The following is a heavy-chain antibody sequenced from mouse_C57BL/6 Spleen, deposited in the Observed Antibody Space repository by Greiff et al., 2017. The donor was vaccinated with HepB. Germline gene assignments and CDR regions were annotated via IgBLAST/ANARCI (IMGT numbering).Heavy chain of an antibody. V-gene: IGHV1-64*01. J-gene: IGHJ4*01. Sequence: QVQLQQPGAELVKPGASVKLSCKASGYTFTSYWMHWVKQRPGQGLEWIGMIHPNSGSTNYNEKFKSKATLTVDKSSSTAYMQLSSLTSEDSAVYYCASPIYYDYDDYAMDYWGQGTSVTVSS. CDR2: IHPNSGST. D-gene: IGHD2-4*01. CDR3: ASPIYYDYDDYAMDY. CDR1: GYTFTSYW.